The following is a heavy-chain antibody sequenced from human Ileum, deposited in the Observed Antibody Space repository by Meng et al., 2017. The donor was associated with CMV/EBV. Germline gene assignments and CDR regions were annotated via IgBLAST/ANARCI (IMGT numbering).Heavy chain of an antibody. J-gene: IGHJ4*02. V-gene: IGHV1-18*01. D-gene: IGHD3-10*01. CDR2: FSAYDRNT. Sequence: SCKTSGYMCHAYGLSWVRQAPGQGLEWMGCFSAYDRNTKYAQKFQGRVTMTTDTSTSTAYMELRSLRSDDTAVYYCARDLGSGSYYDYWGQGTLVTVSS. CDR1: GYMCHAYG. CDR3: ARDLGSGSYYDY.